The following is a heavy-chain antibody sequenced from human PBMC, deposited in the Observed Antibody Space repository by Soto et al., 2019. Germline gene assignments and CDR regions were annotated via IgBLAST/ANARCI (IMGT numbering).Heavy chain of an antibody. Sequence: PSETLSLTCAVYGGSFSGYYWSWIRQPPGKGLEWIWEINHSGSTNYNPSLKSRVTISVDTSKNQFSLKLSSVTAADTAVYYCARKMTVVVTPLGGAFDIWGQGTMVTVSS. CDR2: INHSGST. V-gene: IGHV4-34*01. D-gene: IGHD2-21*02. J-gene: IGHJ3*02. CDR1: GGSFSGYY. CDR3: ARKMTVVVTPLGGAFDI.